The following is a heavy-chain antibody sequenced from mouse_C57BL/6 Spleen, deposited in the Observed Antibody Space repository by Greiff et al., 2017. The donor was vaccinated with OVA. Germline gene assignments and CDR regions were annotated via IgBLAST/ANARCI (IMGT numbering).Heavy chain of an antibody. J-gene: IGHJ4*01. V-gene: IGHV1-26*01. Sequence: EVKLQQSGPELVKPGASVKISCKASGYTFTDYYMNWVKQSHGKSLEWIGDINPNNGGTSYNQKFKGKATLTVDKSSSTAYMELRSLTSEDSAVYYCARKDNFYAMDYWGQGTSVTVSS. CDR1: GYTFTDYY. CDR3: ARKDNFYAMDY. D-gene: IGHD1-3*01. CDR2: INPNNGGT.